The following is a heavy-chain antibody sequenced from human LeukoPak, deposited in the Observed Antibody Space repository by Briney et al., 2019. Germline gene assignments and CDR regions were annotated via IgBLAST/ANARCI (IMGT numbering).Heavy chain of an antibody. V-gene: IGHV4-59*01. CDR2: IYYSGGT. Sequence: SSETLSLTCTVSGGSISSYYWSWIRQPPGKGLEWIGYIYYSGGTNYNPSLKSRVTISVDTSKNQFSLKLSSVTAADTAVYYCARDRHSSGWFDHWGQGTLVTVSS. CDR3: ARDRHSSGWFDH. J-gene: IGHJ5*02. D-gene: IGHD6-19*01. CDR1: GGSISSYY.